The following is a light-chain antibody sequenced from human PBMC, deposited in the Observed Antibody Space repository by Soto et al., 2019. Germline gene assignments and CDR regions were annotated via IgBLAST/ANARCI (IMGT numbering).Light chain of an antibody. CDR3: SPYTSSSTYV. CDR1: SSDVGGYNY. Sequence: QSVLTQPASVSGSPGQSITISCTGTSSDVGGYNYVSWYQQHPGKAPKLMIYDVSSRPSGVSDRFSGSKSGNTASLTISGLQAEDEADYYCSPYTSSSTYVFGTGTKVTVL. J-gene: IGLJ1*01. V-gene: IGLV2-14*01. CDR2: DVS.